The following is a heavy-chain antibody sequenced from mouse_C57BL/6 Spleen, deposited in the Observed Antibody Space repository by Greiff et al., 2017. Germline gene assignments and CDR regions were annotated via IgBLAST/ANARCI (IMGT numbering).Heavy chain of an antibody. V-gene: IGHV3-1*01. CDR3: ARRTDYDAMDY. CDR2: ISYSGST. CDR1: GYSFTSGYD. J-gene: IGHJ4*01. Sequence: EVQLQQSGPGMVKPSQSLSLTCTVTGYSFTSGYDWHWIRHFPGNKLEWMGYISYSGSTNYNTNLKSRISITHDTSKNLFFLKLNSVTTEDTATYYCARRTDYDAMDYWGQGTSVTVSS.